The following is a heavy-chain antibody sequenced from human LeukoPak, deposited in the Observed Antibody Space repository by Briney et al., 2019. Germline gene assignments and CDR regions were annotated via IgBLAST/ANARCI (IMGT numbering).Heavy chain of an antibody. Sequence: GESLKISCKGSGYSFTSYWIGWVRQMPGKGLEWMGIIYPGDSDTRYSPSFQGQVTISADKSISTAYLQWSSLKASDTAMYYCARRGQTYYYDTRGYYYADYWGQGTLVTVSS. D-gene: IGHD3-22*01. CDR3: ARRGQTYYYDTRGYYYADY. V-gene: IGHV5-51*01. CDR1: GYSFTSYW. J-gene: IGHJ4*02. CDR2: IYPGDSDT.